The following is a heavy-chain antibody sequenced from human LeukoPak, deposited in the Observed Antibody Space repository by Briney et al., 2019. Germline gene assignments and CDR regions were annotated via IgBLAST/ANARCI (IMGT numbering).Heavy chain of an antibody. Sequence: PGGSLRLSCAASGFIFNNYWMSWVRQAPGKGLEWVANIKEDGSEKKYVDSVKGRFTISRDNAKNSLYLQMNSLRVEDMAVYYCARETTKEYYFDYWGQGTLVTVSS. D-gene: IGHD1-7*01. CDR2: IKEDGSEK. V-gene: IGHV3-7*03. J-gene: IGHJ4*02. CDR1: GFIFNNYW. CDR3: ARETTKEYYFDY.